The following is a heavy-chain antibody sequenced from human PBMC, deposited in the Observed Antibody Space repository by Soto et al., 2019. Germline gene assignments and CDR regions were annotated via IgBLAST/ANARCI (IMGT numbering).Heavy chain of an antibody. J-gene: IGHJ6*02. V-gene: IGHV4-39*01. D-gene: IGHD5-18*01. CDR3: ACIFSGGYGYGFYYYGMDV. CDR1: GDSITSSSYY. Sequence: SATLSLTCTVSGDSITSSSYYWGWICEPPGKGLEWIGSIYYSGSTYYNPSLKSRVTISVDTSKNQFSLKLSSVTAADTAVYYCACIFSGGYGYGFYYYGMDVWGQGT. CDR2: IYYSGST.